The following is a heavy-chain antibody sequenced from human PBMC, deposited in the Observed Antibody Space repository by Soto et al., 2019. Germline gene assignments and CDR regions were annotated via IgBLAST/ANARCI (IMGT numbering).Heavy chain of an antibody. Sequence: QVQLQQWGAGLLKPSETLSLTCAVYGGSFSGYYWSWIRQPPGKGLEWIGEINHSGSTNYNPSLKIRVTISVDTSKNQFSLKLSSVTAADTAVYYCARTRGSSWIRYFQHWGQGTLVTVSS. CDR1: GGSFSGYY. CDR3: ARTRGSSWIRYFQH. J-gene: IGHJ1*01. D-gene: IGHD6-13*01. V-gene: IGHV4-34*01. CDR2: INHSGST.